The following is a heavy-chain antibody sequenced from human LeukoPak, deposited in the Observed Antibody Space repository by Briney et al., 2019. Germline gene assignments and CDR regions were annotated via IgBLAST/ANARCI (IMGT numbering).Heavy chain of an antibody. Sequence: ASVKVSCKASGYTFTSYGISWVRQAPGQGLEWMGWISAYNGNTNYAQKLQGRVTMTTDTSTSTAYMELRSLRSDDTAVNYCARDKGSSSGWFGNWFDPWGQGTLVTVSS. J-gene: IGHJ5*02. D-gene: IGHD6-6*01. V-gene: IGHV1-18*01. CDR2: ISAYNGNT. CDR3: ARDKGSSSGWFGNWFDP. CDR1: GYTFTSYG.